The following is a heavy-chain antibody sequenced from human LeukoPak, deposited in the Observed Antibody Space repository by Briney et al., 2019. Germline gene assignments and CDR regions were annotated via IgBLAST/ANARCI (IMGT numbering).Heavy chain of an antibody. D-gene: IGHD6-19*01. CDR3: AKDIVGAVAGLMDV. V-gene: IGHV3-9*01. J-gene: IGHJ6*02. Sequence: GGSLRLSCAASGFTFDDYAMPWVRQAPGKGLEWVSGISWNSGSIGYADSVKGRFTISRDNAKNSLYLQMNSLRAEDTALYYCAKDIVGAVAGLMDVWGQGTTVTVSS. CDR1: GFTFDDYA. CDR2: ISWNSGSI.